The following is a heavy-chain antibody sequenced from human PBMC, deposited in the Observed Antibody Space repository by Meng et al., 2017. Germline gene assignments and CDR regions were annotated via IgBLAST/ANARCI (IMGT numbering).Heavy chain of an antibody. CDR2: IDTKTGNP. Sequence: LRKPGALVMVSCKASGYTLTSYAINWLRQAPGQGLQWMGWIDTKTGNPTYVPGFTGRLVFSLDTSVSTAYLQISGLKADDTAVYYCTRDGYSDCSRTSCFDSWGQGTLVTVSS. CDR3: TRDGYSDCSRTSCFDS. V-gene: IGHV7-4-1*02. J-gene: IGHJ4*02. D-gene: IGHD2-2*01. CDR1: GYTLTSYA.